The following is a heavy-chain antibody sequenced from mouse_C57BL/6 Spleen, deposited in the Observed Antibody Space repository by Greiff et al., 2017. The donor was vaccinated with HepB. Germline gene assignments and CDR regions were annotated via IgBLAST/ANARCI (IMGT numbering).Heavy chain of an antibody. CDR3: ARGGTTVVATRYFDV. J-gene: IGHJ1*03. D-gene: IGHD1-1*01. Sequence: VQLQQSGPELVKPGASVKISCKASGYTFTDYYMNWVKQSHGKSLEWIGDINPNNGGTSYNQKFKGKATLTVDKSSSTAYMELRSLTSEDSAVYYWARGGTTVVATRYFDVWGTGTTVTVSS. V-gene: IGHV1-26*01. CDR2: INPNNGGT. CDR1: GYTFTDYY.